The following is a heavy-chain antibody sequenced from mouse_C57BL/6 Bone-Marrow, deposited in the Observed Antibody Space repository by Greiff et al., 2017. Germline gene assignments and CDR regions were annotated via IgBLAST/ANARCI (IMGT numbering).Heavy chain of an antibody. CDR3: AIYYYGSSYPFAY. V-gene: IGHV1-26*01. D-gene: IGHD1-1*01. J-gene: IGHJ3*01. CDR2: INPNNGGT. Sequence: VQLQQSGPELVKPGASVKISCKASGYTFTDYYMNWVKQSHGKSLEWIGDINPNNGGTSYNQKFKGKATLTVDNSSSTAYMELRSLTSEASAVYDCAIYYYGSSYPFAYWGQGTLVTVSA. CDR1: GYTFTDYY.